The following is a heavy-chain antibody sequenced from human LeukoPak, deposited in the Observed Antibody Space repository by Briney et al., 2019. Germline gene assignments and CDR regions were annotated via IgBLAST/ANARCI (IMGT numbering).Heavy chain of an antibody. V-gene: IGHV3-74*01. CDR3: ARDLYDFWSGRKYYFDY. CDR1: GFTFSSHW. J-gene: IGHJ4*02. CDR2: INPDGRST. Sequence: GGSLRLSCAASGFTFSSHWMHWVRQAPGKGLVWVSQINPDGRSTTYADSVKGRLTISRDNAKSTLYLQMNSLRDEDTAVYYCARDLYDFWSGRKYYFDYWGQGTLVAVSS. D-gene: IGHD3-3*01.